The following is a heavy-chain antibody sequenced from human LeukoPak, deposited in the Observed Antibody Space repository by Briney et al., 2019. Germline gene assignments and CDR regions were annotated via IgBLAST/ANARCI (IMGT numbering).Heavy chain of an antibody. CDR3: ARESGGSYYSIAFDI. D-gene: IGHD1-26*01. CDR2: INQDGSEK. Sequence: GGSLRLSCAGSGFPFSSYWMTWVRQAPGKGLEWVANINQDGSEKSYVDSVRGRFTISRDNAKNSLYLQMNRVGAEDTAVYYCARESGGSYYSIAFDIWGQGTMVTVSS. CDR1: GFPFSSYW. V-gene: IGHV3-7*01. J-gene: IGHJ3*02.